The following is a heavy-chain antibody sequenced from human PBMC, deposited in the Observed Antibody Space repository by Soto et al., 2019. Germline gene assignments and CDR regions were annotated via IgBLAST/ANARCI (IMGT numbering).Heavy chain of an antibody. CDR3: ARVGGYCSGGSCYHYYYMDV. Sequence: EVQLVESGGGLVQPGGSLRLSCAASGFTFSSYWMHWVRQAPGKGLVWVSRINSDGSSTSYADSVKGRFTISRDNAKNTLYLQMNSLRAEDTAVYYCARVGGYCSGGSCYHYYYMDVWGKGTTVTVSS. J-gene: IGHJ6*03. V-gene: IGHV3-74*01. CDR1: GFTFSSYW. D-gene: IGHD2-15*01. CDR2: INSDGSST.